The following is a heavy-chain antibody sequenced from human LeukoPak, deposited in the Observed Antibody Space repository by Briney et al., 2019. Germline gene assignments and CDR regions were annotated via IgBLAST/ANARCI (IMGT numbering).Heavy chain of an antibody. CDR2: INPSGGST. CDR3: ARDSTPTRYYDFWPIRLGELSPIDY. CDR1: GYTFTSYY. V-gene: IGHV1-46*01. Sequence: GASVKVSCKASGYTFTSYYMHWVRQAPGQGLEWMGIINPSGGSTSYAQKFQGRVTMTRDMSTSTVYMELSSLRSEDTAVYYCARDSTPTRYYDFWPIRLGELSPIDYWGQGTLVTVSS. J-gene: IGHJ4*02. D-gene: IGHD3-16*02.